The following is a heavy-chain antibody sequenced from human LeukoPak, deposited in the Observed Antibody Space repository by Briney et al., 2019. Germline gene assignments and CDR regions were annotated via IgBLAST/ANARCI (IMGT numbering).Heavy chain of an antibody. CDR3: ARQPQQQLSLFDY. D-gene: IGHD6-13*01. CDR2: IYYSGST. V-gene: IGHV4-39*01. Sequence: SETLSLTCTVSGGSISSSSYYWGWIRQPPGKGLEWIGSIYYSGSTYYNPSLKSRVTISVDTSNNQFSLKLSSVTAADTAVYYCARQPQQQLSLFDYWGQGTLVTVSS. J-gene: IGHJ4*02. CDR1: GGSISSSSYY.